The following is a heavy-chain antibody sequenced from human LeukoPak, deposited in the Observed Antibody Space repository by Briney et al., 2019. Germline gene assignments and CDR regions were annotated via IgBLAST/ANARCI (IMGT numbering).Heavy chain of an antibody. CDR1: GGSFSSYY. CDR2: IYYSGST. J-gene: IGHJ3*01. V-gene: IGHV4-59*08. Sequence: SETLSLTCTVSGGSFSSYYWSWIRQPPGKGLEWNGYIYYSGSTICNPSLKRRVAMSVDTSKDQFSLKLTSVTAADTALYYCARQGSVGLADAFDVCGQGTMVTVSS. D-gene: IGHD3/OR15-3a*01. CDR3: ARQGSVGLADAFDV.